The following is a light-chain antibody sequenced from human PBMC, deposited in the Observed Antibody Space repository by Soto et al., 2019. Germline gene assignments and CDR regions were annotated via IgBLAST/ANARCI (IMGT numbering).Light chain of an antibody. CDR2: EVN. J-gene: IGLJ1*01. CDR3: TSYTSSITYV. V-gene: IGLV2-14*01. CDR1: SSDVGGYNY. Sequence: QSFLTQPASVSGSPGQSSTISYTGTSSDVGGYNYVSWYQQHPGKAPKLMIYEVNNRPSGVSNRFSGSKSGNTASLTISGLQAEDEADYYCTSYTSSITYVFGTGTKLTVL.